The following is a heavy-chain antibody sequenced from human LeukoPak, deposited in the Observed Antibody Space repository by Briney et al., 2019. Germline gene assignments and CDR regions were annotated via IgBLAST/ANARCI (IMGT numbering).Heavy chain of an antibody. CDR2: IKQDGSQK. J-gene: IGHJ4*02. CDR3: ARHGSGFNY. Sequence: PGGSLRLSCAASGFTFSRYWMSWVRQAPGKGLEWVANIKQDGSQKYYVDSVKGRFTISRDNAKNSLYLQTNSLRDEDTAVYYCARHGSGFNYWGRGALVTVSS. CDR1: GFTFSRYW. V-gene: IGHV3-7*04. D-gene: IGHD3-10*01.